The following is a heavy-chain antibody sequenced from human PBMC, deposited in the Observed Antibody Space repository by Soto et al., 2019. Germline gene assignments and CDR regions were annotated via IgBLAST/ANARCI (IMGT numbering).Heavy chain of an antibody. D-gene: IGHD4-17*01. J-gene: IGHJ4*02. CDR3: AKYAGDGDPFAY. V-gene: IGHV3-23*01. CDR2: ISGSGGST. Sequence: EVQLLESGGGLVQPGGSLRLSCAASGFTFSSYAMSWVRQAPGKGLEWVSAISGSGGSTYYADSVKGRFTISRDNSKNTLCRPRNSLRAEDTAVYCCAKYAGDGDPFAYWGQGTLVTVSS. CDR1: GFTFSSYA.